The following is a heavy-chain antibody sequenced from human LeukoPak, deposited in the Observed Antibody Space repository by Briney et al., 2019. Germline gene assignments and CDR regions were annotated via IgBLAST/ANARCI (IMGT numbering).Heavy chain of an antibody. CDR3: ARLYSGYSGPTFGVGNGFFDY. V-gene: IGHV1-18*01. Sequence: ASVKVSCKASGYTFTSYGISWVRQAPGQGLEWMGWISAYNGNTNYAQKLQGRVTMTTDTSTSTAYMELRSLRSDDTAVYYCARLYSGYSGPTFGVGNGFFDYWGQGTLVTVSS. J-gene: IGHJ4*02. CDR1: GYTFTSYG. D-gene: IGHD5-12*01. CDR2: ISAYNGNT.